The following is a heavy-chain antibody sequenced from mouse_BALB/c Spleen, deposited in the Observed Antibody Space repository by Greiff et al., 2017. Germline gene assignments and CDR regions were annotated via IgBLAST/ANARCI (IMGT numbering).Heavy chain of an antibody. CDR2: IWAGGST. CDR3: ARDEVRRGYAMDY. D-gene: IGHD2-14*01. Sequence: VKLMESGPGLVAPSQSLSITCTVSGFSLTSYGVHWVRQPPGKGLEWLGVIWAGGSTNYNSALMSRLSISKDNSKSQVFLKMNSLQTDDTAMYYCARDEVRRGYAMDYWGQGTSVTVSS. J-gene: IGHJ4*01. V-gene: IGHV2-9*02. CDR1: GFSLTSYG.